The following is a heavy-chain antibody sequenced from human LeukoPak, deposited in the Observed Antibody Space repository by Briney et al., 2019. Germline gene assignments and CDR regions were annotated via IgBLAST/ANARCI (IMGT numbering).Heavy chain of an antibody. CDR2: MYYSGST. CDR1: GGSFSGYY. CDR3: ARPYYYDSRIDP. V-gene: IGHV4-30-4*08. Sequence: SETLSLTCAVYGGSFSGYYWSWIRQPPGKGLEWIAYMYYSGSTYYNPSLKSRVTMSADTSKNQLSLKLSSVTAADTAVYYCARPYYYDSRIDPWGQGSLVTVSS. D-gene: IGHD3-22*01. J-gene: IGHJ5*02.